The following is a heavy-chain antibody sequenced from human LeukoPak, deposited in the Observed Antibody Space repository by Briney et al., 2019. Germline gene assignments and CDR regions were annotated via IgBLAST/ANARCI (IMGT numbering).Heavy chain of an antibody. D-gene: IGHD1-26*01. Sequence: ASVKVSCKPSGYSFTDYFMHWVRQAPGQGLEWMGWISAYNGNTNYAQKLQGRVTMTTDTSTSTAYMELRSLRSDDTAVHYCARDLRAFGSLGAFDIWGQGTMVTVSS. V-gene: IGHV1-18*04. CDR3: ARDLRAFGSLGAFDI. CDR1: GYSFTDYF. J-gene: IGHJ3*02. CDR2: ISAYNGNT.